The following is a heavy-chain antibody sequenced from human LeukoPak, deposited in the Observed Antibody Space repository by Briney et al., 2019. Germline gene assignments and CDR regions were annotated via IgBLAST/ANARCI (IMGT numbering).Heavy chain of an antibody. CDR3: ARDRCSGGSCPQYWFDP. D-gene: IGHD2-15*01. J-gene: IGHJ5*02. CDR1: GFTFRSNY. Sequence: GGSLRLSCAASGFTFRSNYISWVRQAPGKGLEWVSSIHSGGSTYYTDSVKGRFTVSRDNSKNTLYLQMNSLRAEDTAVYYCARDRCSGGSCPQYWFDPWGQGTLVTVSS. V-gene: IGHV3-53*01. CDR2: IHSGGST.